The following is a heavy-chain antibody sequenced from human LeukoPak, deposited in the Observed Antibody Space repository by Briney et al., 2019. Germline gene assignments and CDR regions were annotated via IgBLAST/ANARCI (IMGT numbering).Heavy chain of an antibody. CDR3: AKVLAYYFDY. CDR1: GFNFSNYG. J-gene: IGHJ4*02. V-gene: IGHV3-33*06. CDR2: IWYDGSNK. Sequence: GGSLRLSCTASGFNFSNYGMHWVRQAPGKGLEWVAVIWYDGSNKYYVDSVKGRFTISRDNSKNTLYLQMNSLRAEDTAVYYCAKVLAYYFDYWGQGTLVTVSS.